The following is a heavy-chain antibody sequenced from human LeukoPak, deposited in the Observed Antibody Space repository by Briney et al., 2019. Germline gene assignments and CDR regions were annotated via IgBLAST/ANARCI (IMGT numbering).Heavy chain of an antibody. D-gene: IGHD1-1*01. Sequence: GGSLRLSCAASGFTFSSYAMSWVRQAPGKGLEWVSAISGSGGSTYYADSVKGRFTISRDNSKNTLYLQMNSLRAEDTAVYYCAKEGDWNDVSSGTDFDYWGQGTLVTVSS. CDR1: GFTFSSYA. J-gene: IGHJ4*02. CDR2: ISGSGGST. V-gene: IGHV3-23*01. CDR3: AKEGDWNDVSSGTDFDY.